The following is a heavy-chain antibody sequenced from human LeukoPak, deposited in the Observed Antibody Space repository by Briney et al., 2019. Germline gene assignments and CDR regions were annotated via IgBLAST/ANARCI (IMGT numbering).Heavy chain of an antibody. D-gene: IGHD3-9*01. CDR1: GFTVSSNY. Sequence: GGSLRLSCAASGFTVSSNYMSWVRQAPRKGLEWVSVIHSGGSTYYADSVKGRFTISRDNSKNTLYLQMNSLRAEDTAVYYCAREYYDILTGLRDWFDPWGQGTLVTVSS. V-gene: IGHV3-66*01. CDR3: AREYYDILTGLRDWFDP. J-gene: IGHJ5*02. CDR2: IHSGGST.